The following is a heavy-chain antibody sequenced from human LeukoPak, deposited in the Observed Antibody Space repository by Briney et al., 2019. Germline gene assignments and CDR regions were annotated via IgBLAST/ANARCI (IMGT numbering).Heavy chain of an antibody. CDR2: MNPNSGDT. CDR1: GYTFTIYD. J-gene: IGHJ4*02. Sequence: ASVKLSCNASGYTFTIYDINWVRHATGQGLELMGWMNPNSGDTDYAQKFQGRLTITINTSINTAYMELRRLRSEDTAVYYCARAFGGQDEWYYFDYWGQGTLVTVPS. V-gene: IGHV1-8*03. CDR3: ARAFGGQDEWYYFDY. D-gene: IGHD3-3*01.